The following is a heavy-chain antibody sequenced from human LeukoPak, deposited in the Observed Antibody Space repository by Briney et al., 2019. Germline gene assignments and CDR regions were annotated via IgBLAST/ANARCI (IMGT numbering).Heavy chain of an antibody. CDR2: ISPSADTT. CDR3: VKASSSGLDQFDS. CDR1: QFTFSIFA. V-gene: IGHV3-23*01. D-gene: IGHD6-6*01. Sequence: GGSLRLSCAASQFTFSIFAMNWVRQTPGKGLEWVSSISPSADTTYSADFVKGRFIISRDNSKNSLYLQMNSLRAEDTAIYYCVKASSSGLDQFDSWGPGTLVTVSS. J-gene: IGHJ4*02.